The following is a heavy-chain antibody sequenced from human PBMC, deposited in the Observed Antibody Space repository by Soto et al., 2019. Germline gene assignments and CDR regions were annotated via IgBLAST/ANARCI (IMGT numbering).Heavy chain of an antibody. CDR2: IHSGGST. V-gene: IGHV3-53*01. Sequence: EVQLVESGGGLIQPGGSLRLSCAAAAFPVSSNHMSWVRQAPGKGLEWVSVIHSGGSTYYADSVRGRFTISRDNSKNSLYLQMNNLKAEDTAEYYCASLPGGGYLGQGTLVTDSS. J-gene: IGHJ4*02. CDR1: AFPVSSNH. D-gene: IGHD3-16*01. CDR3: ASLPGGGY.